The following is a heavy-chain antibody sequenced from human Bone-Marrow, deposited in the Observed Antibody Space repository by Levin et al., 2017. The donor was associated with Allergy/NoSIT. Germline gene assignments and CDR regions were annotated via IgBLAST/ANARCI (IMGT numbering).Heavy chain of an antibody. Sequence: VASVKVSCKTSGYTFTNNDISWVRQAPGQGLEWMGWMNPNSGNTGYAQKFQGRVSMTRSTSVRTAHMELSDLRSEDTAVYYCARVLSGGWSDYWGQGTLVIVSS. CDR1: GYTFTNND. CDR3: ARVLSGGWSDY. J-gene: IGHJ4*02. V-gene: IGHV1-8*01. D-gene: IGHD2-15*01. CDR2: MNPNSGNT.